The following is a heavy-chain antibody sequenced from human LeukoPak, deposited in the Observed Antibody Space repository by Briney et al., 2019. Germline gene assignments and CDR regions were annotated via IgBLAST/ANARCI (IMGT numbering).Heavy chain of an antibody. CDR2: ITARADST. V-gene: IGHV3-23*01. CDR1: GFTFSTYT. J-gene: IGHJ3*02. D-gene: IGHD2-8*02. Sequence: GGSLRLSCEASGFTFSTYTLNWVRQAPGKGLEWVSGITARADSTYYADSVKGRVTISRDNSKNTLFLQLNSLRAEDAAVYYCAKTYMWSIDAFHIWGQGTMVTVSS. CDR3: AKTYMWSIDAFHI.